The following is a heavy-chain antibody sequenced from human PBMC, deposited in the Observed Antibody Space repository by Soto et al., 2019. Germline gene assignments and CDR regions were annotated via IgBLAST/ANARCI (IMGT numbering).Heavy chain of an antibody. V-gene: IGHV3-33*01. CDR3: ARDGRLAARPNFGRKNWFDP. J-gene: IGHJ5*02. CDR2: IWYDGSNK. D-gene: IGHD6-6*01. CDR1: GFTFSSYG. Sequence: GGSLRLSCAASGFTFSSYGMHWVRQAPGKGLEWVAVIWYDGSNKYYADSVKGGFTISRDNSKNTLYLQMNSLRAEDTAVYYCARDGRLAARPNFGRKNWFDPWGQGTLVTVSS.